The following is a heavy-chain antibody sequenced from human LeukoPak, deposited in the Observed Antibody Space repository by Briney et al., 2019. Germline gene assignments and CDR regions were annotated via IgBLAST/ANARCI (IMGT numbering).Heavy chain of an antibody. V-gene: IGHV3-23*03. J-gene: IGHJ4*02. Sequence: PGGSLRLACAASGFTFRRYAMSWVRQAPGQGLESLSVIYSGGSTYYADSVKGRFTISRDNAKNSLYLQMNGLRAEDTAVYYCARDLGSGSYGDYWGQGTLVTVSS. CDR2: IYSGGST. D-gene: IGHD1-26*01. CDR3: ARDLGSGSYGDY. CDR1: GFTFRRYA.